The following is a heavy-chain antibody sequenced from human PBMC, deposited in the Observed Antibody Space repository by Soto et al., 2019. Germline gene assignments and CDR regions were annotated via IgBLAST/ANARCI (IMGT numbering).Heavy chain of an antibody. D-gene: IGHD2-15*01. CDR3: ARSMGWRDAFDI. V-gene: IGHV3-7*01. Sequence: EVQLVESGGGLVQPGGSLRLSCAASGFTFTSYWMTWVRQAPGQGLEWVANIKGDGSETYHVDSVRGRVTISRDNAKNSLFLQMNSLRAEDTAVYYCARSMGWRDAFDIWGQGTLVTVSS. J-gene: IGHJ3*02. CDR2: IKGDGSET. CDR1: GFTFTSYW.